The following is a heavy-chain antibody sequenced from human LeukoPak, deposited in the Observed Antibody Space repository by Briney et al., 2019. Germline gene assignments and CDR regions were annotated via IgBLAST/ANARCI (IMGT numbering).Heavy chain of an antibody. CDR3: ARLPIAAAGEDYYYGMDV. D-gene: IGHD6-13*01. V-gene: IGHV3-53*01. Sequence: GGSLRLSCAASGFTVSSNYMSWVRQAPGKGLEWVSVIYSGGSTYYADSVKGRFTISRDNSKNTLYLQMNSLRAEDTAVYYCARLPIAAAGEDYYYGMDVWGQGTTVTVSS. CDR2: IYSGGST. J-gene: IGHJ6*02. CDR1: GFTVSSNY.